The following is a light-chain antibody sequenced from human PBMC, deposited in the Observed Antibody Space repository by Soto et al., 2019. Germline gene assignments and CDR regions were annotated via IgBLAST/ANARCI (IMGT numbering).Light chain of an antibody. CDR1: SSNIGRNT. V-gene: IGLV1-44*01. J-gene: IGLJ2*01. Sequence: QSVLTQPPSASGTPGPRVTISCSGSSSNIGRNTVNWYQQLPGTAPKLLIYSNNQRPSGVPDRFSASKSGSSASLAISGLQSEDEADYYCAAWDDSLNGVVFGGGTKLTVL. CDR2: SNN. CDR3: AAWDDSLNGVV.